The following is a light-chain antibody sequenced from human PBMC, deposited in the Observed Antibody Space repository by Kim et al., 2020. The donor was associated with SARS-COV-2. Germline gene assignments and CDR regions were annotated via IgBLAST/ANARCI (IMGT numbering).Light chain of an antibody. V-gene: IGLV2-14*03. CDR1: SSDVGGYDY. CDR3: ISYTSSSTLV. J-gene: IGLJ1*01. CDR2: DVD. Sequence: QYALTQPASVSGSPGQSIAISCTGTSSDVGGYDYVSWYQHHPGKAPKLMIFDVDKRPSGVSNRFSGSKSGNTASLTISRLQAADEADYYCISYTSSSTLVFGTGTKVTVL.